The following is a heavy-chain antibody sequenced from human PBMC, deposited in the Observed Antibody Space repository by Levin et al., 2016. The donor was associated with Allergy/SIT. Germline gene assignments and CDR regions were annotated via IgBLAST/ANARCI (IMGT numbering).Heavy chain of an antibody. J-gene: IGHJ1*01. CDR1: GGSISSSSYY. V-gene: IGHV4-39*01. Sequence: SETLSLTCTVSGGSISSSSYYWGWIRQPPGKGLEWIGSIYYSGSTYYNPSLKSRVTISVDTSKNQFSLKLSSVTAADTAVYYCARRDSSSWYGEGYFQHWGQGTLVTVSS. CDR2: IYYSGST. CDR3: ARRDSSSWYGEGYFQH. D-gene: IGHD6-13*01.